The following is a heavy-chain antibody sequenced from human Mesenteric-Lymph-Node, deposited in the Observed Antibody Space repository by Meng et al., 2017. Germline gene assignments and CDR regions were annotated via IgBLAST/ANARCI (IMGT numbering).Heavy chain of an antibody. V-gene: IGHV3-23*04. CDR3: AKHLSGSYTFDY. Sequence: LVEGGGSLVKPGGSLWLSCGGSGFTFSSNFLSWVRRCPGKGLVWVSAIGRGTDTYYADSVKGRFTMSRDKSKNTLYLEMNGLRAEDTALYCCAKHLSGSYTFDYWGQGTLVTVSS. CDR1: GFTFSSNF. D-gene: IGHD1-26*01. J-gene: IGHJ4*02. CDR2: IGRGTDT.